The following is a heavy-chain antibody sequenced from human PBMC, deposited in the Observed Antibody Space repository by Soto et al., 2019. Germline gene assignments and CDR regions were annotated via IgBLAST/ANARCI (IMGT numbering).Heavy chain of an antibody. Sequence: GGSLRLSCAASGFTFSSYAMSWVRQAPGKGLEWVSAISGSGGSTYYADSVKGRFTISRDNSKNTLYLQMNSLRAEDTAVYYCAKDQSPDTRDYGDPKTLDYWGQGTLVTVSS. CDR3: AKDQSPDTRDYGDPKTLDY. CDR2: ISGSGGST. D-gene: IGHD4-17*01. J-gene: IGHJ4*02. CDR1: GFTFSSYA. V-gene: IGHV3-23*01.